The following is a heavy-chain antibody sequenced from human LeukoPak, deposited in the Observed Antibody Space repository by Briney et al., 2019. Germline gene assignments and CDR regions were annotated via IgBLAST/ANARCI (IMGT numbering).Heavy chain of an antibody. Sequence: HPGRSLRLSCAASGFTFSSYGMHWVRQAPGKGLEWVAVIWYDGSNKYYADSVKGRFTISRDNSKNTLHLQMNSLRAEDTAVYYCARDGIAAAHDYWGQGTLVTVSS. CDR2: IWYDGSNK. D-gene: IGHD6-13*01. J-gene: IGHJ4*02. CDR3: ARDGIAAAHDY. CDR1: GFTFSSYG. V-gene: IGHV3-33*01.